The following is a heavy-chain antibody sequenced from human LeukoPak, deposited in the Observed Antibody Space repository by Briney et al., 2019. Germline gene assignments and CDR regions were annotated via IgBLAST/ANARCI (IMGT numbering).Heavy chain of an antibody. Sequence: SQTLSLTCTVSGGSISSGSYYWSWIRQPAGKGLEWIGRIYTSGSTNYNPSLKSRVTISVDTSKNQFSLKLSSVTAADTAVYYCARDEGDDSSSWYYWGQGTLVTVSS. CDR2: IYTSGST. V-gene: IGHV4-61*02. J-gene: IGHJ4*02. CDR3: ARDEGDDSSSWYY. D-gene: IGHD6-13*01. CDR1: GGSISSGSYY.